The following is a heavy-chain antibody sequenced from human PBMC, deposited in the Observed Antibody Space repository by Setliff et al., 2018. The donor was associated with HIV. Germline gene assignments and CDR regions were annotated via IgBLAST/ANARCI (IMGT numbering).Heavy chain of an antibody. V-gene: IGHV3-7*03. CDR2: INQNGREK. Sequence: GGSLRLSCAASGFTSGFTFTNYWMSWVRQAPGKGLEWVANINQNGREKYYVDSVKGRFTISRDNAKDSLYLQMNSLRGEDTALYYCARVSCCPDLYQYYNMDVWGKGTTVTVS. J-gene: IGHJ6*03. CDR3: ARVSCCPDLYQYYNMDV. CDR1: GFTSGFTFTNYW. D-gene: IGHD6-6*01.